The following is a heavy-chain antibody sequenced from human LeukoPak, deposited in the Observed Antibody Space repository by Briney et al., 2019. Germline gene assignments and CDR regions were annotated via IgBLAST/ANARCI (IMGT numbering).Heavy chain of an antibody. J-gene: IGHJ4*02. D-gene: IGHD1-26*01. Sequence: GGSLRLSCAASGSTFSSYAMHWVRQAPGKGLEWVTVISNDGRNKNYADSVKGRFTISRDNSKNTLYLQMNSLRAEDTAVYYCTRTIQWELPDICDYWGQGTLVTVSS. CDR2: ISNDGRNK. V-gene: IGHV3-30*04. CDR3: TRTIQWELPDICDY. CDR1: GSTFSSYA.